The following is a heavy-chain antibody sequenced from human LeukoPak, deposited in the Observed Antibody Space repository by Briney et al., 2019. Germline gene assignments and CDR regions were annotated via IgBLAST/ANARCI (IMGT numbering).Heavy chain of an antibody. CDR3: ARVRYSSGWLLDY. CDR1: GDSVSSNSAA. D-gene: IGHD6-19*01. Sequence: SQTLSLTCAISGDSVSSNSAAWNWIRQSPSRGLEWLGRTYYRSKWYNDYAVSVKSRITINPDTSKNQFSLKLSSVTAADTAVYYCARVRYSSGWLLDYWGQGTLVTVSS. CDR2: TYYRSKWYN. V-gene: IGHV6-1*01. J-gene: IGHJ4*02.